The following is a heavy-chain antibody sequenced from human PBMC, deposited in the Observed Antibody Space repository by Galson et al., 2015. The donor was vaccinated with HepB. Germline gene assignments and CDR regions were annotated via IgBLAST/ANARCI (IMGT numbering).Heavy chain of an antibody. Sequence: SVKVSCKASGYTFTSYDINWVRQATGQGLEWMGWMNPNSGNTGYAQKFQGRVTMTRNTSISTAYMELSSLRSEDTAVYYCASLLTMVQGVIENWGQGTLVTVSS. J-gene: IGHJ4*02. V-gene: IGHV1-8*01. CDR1: GYTFTSYD. CDR2: MNPNSGNT. CDR3: ASLLTMVQGVIEN. D-gene: IGHD3-10*01.